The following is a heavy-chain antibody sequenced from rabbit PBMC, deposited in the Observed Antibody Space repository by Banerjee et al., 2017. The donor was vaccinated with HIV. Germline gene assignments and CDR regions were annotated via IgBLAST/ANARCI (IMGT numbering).Heavy chain of an antibody. CDR3: ARAVSFSSGSGYYNL. V-gene: IGHV1S40*01. J-gene: IGHJ4*01. CDR1: GFDFISNA. D-gene: IGHD1-1*01. CDR2: IYSGSSGRP. Sequence: SGGDLVKPGASLTLTCTASGFDFISNAMCWVRQAPGKGLEWIACIYSGSSGRPYYASWAKGRFTISKASSTTVTLQMTSLTAADTATYFCARAVSFSSGSGYYNLWGQGTLVTVS.